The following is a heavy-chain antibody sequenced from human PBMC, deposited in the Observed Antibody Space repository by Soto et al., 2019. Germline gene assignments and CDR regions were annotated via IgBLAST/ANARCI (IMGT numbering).Heavy chain of an antibody. CDR1: GGSISSSSYY. J-gene: IGHJ4*02. CDR3: ARRDDILTGYYFAY. D-gene: IGHD3-9*01. CDR2: IYYSGST. V-gene: IGHV4-39*01. Sequence: SETLSLTCTVSGGSISSSSYYWGWIRQPPGKGLEWIGSIYYSGSTYYNPSLKSRVTISVDTSKNSFSLKLSSVTAADTAVYYCARRDDILTGYYFAYWGQGTLVTVSS.